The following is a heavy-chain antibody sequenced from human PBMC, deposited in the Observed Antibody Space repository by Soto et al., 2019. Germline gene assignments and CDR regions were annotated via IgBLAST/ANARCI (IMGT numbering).Heavy chain of an antibody. CDR2: ISYDGSNK. Sequence: QVQLVESGGGVVQPGRSLRLSCAASGFTFSSYGMHWVRQAPGKGLEWVAVISYDGSNKYYADSVKGRFTISRDNSKNTLYLQMNSLRAEDTAVNYCAKGLAYCGGDCYSHFDLWGRGTLVTVSS. CDR1: GFTFSSYG. V-gene: IGHV3-30*18. J-gene: IGHJ2*01. D-gene: IGHD2-21*02. CDR3: AKGLAYCGGDCYSHFDL.